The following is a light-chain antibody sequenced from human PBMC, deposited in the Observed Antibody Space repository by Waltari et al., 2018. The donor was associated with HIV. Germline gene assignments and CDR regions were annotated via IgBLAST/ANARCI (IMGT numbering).Light chain of an antibody. J-gene: IGKJ1*01. Sequence: EVVLTQSPATLSLSPGEGATLSCRASQRIDSTFLSWSQQKPGQAPRLLIYGASTRVSGIPPRFSGSGSGTDFTLTISSLHPEDFAIYYCQQDYNLPGAFGQGTRVEIK. V-gene: IGKV3D-7*01. CDR1: QRIDSTF. CDR2: GAS. CDR3: QQDYNLPGA.